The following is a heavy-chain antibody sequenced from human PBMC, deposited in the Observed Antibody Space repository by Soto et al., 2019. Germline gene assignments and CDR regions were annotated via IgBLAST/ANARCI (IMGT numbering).Heavy chain of an antibody. CDR2: FTSSGSFI. Sequence: GSLRLSCAASGFTFSNSTMNWVRQAPWKWLEWVSFFTSSGSFIYYADSMKGRFTISRDDAKKSLYLQMNSLRAEDTAVYYCARVPAASDRTAFYYVSKFFYFDYWGRGTQVTVSS. V-gene: IGHV3-21*01. D-gene: IGHD3-22*01. CDR1: GFTFSNST. CDR3: ARVPAASDRTAFYYVSKFFYFDY. J-gene: IGHJ4*02.